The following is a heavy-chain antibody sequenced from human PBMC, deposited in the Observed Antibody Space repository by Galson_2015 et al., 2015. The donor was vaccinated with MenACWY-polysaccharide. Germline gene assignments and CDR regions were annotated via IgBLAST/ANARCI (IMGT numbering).Heavy chain of an antibody. CDR1: GYSSTSDW. V-gene: IGHV5-51*03. Sequence: QSGAEVKKPGESLKISCKASGYSSTSDWIGWVRQMPGQGLEWMGLIYFSASYATYSPSFQGQVTISADKSITTAYLQWSSLKATDTAMYYCASPLGLWGQGTLDSVSS. J-gene: IGHJ4*02. CDR2: IYFSASYA. CDR3: ASPLGL.